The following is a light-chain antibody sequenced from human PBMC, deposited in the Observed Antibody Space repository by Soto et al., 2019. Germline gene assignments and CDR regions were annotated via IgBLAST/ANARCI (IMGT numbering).Light chain of an antibody. CDR2: GAS. CDR1: QSVSSY. V-gene: IGKV1-39*01. J-gene: IGKJ1*01. Sequence: LSASVGDRVTITCRASQSVSSYLNWYQQKPGKAPKLLIYGASNRDTGIPDRFSGSGSETDFTLTISSLEPEDFAIYYCQQRSNMPLTFGHGTKVDIK. CDR3: QQRSNMPLT.